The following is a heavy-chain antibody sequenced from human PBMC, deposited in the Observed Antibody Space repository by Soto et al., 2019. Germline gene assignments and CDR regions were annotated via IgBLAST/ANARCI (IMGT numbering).Heavy chain of an antibody. J-gene: IGHJ3*02. CDR2: IYYSGST. Sequence: SETLSLTCTVSGGSISSYYWSWIRQPPGKGLEWIGYIYYSGSTNYNPSLKSRVTISVDTSKNQFSLKLSSVTAADTAIYYCARRYGYAFDIWGQGTMVTVSS. CDR1: GGSISSYY. V-gene: IGHV4-59*08. CDR3: ARRYGYAFDI. D-gene: IGHD5-18*01.